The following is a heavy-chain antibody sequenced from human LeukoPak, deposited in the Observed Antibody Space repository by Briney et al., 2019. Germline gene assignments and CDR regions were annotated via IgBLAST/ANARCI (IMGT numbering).Heavy chain of an antibody. CDR1: GGSISTYY. V-gene: IGHV4-59*12. J-gene: IGHJ4*02. Sequence: PSETLSLTCTVSGGSISTYYWSWIRQPPGKGLEWIGYIYYSGNTNYNPSLKSRVTISVDTSKNQFSLKLSSVTAADTAVYYCARKLMATIYYFDYWGQGTLVTVSS. CDR3: ARKLMATIYYFDY. D-gene: IGHD5-24*01. CDR2: IYYSGNT.